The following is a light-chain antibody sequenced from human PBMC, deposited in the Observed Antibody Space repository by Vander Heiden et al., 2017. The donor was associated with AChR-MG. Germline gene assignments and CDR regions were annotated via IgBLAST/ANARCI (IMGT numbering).Light chain of an antibody. CDR3: QQRKNWPSVT. Sequence: DIVLTQSPATLSLSPGQRATLSGRASQPIRSYLAWYQHRPGQAPRLLIYDASNRATGIPGRFSGSGFGTDFTLTINSLESEDSAVYYCQQRKNWPSVTFGGGTKVEIK. CDR2: DAS. J-gene: IGKJ4*01. CDR1: QPIRSY. V-gene: IGKV3-11*01.